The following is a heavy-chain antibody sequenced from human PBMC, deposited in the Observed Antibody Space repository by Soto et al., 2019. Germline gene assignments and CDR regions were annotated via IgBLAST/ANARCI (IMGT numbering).Heavy chain of an antibody. V-gene: IGHV3-23*01. J-gene: IGHJ2*01. CDR2: ISGGGDAT. CDR3: ARKILGSTSRPNYWYFDL. CDR1: GFTFINYA. Sequence: EVQLLESGGGFVQPGGSLRLSCAGSGFTFINYAMNWVRQAPGKGLEWVSSISGGGDATFFADSVRGRFTISRDNSKNTVTLQMNSLGVDDTAVYYCARKILGSTSRPNYWYFDLWDRGTLVTVSS. D-gene: IGHD2-2*01.